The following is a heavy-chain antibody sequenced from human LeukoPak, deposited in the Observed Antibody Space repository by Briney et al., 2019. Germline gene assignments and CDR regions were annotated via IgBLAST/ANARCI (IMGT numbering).Heavy chain of an antibody. D-gene: IGHD3-10*01. CDR1: GYTFTSYA. CDR3: ARYQVIRGYYFDY. V-gene: IGHV1-3*01. Sequence: ASVKVSCKASGYTFTSYAMHWVRQAPGQRLEWMGWINAGNGNTKYSQKFQGRVTITRDTSTSTAYMELRSLRSDDTAVYYCARYQVIRGYYFDYWGQGTLVTVSS. CDR2: INAGNGNT. J-gene: IGHJ4*02.